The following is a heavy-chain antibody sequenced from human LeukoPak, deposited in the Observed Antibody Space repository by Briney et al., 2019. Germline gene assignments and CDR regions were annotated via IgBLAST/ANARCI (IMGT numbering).Heavy chain of an antibody. CDR1: GFTFSSYW. CDR3: ARDVGITVPQEWAFDI. CDR2: IKQDGSEK. V-gene: IGHV3-7*03. J-gene: IGHJ3*02. D-gene: IGHD3-3*01. Sequence: GGSLRLSCAASGFTFSSYWMSWVRQAPGKGLEWVANIKQDGSEKYYVDSVKGRFTISRDNAKNSLYLQMNSLRAEDTAVYYCARDVGITVPQEWAFDIWGQGTMVTVSS.